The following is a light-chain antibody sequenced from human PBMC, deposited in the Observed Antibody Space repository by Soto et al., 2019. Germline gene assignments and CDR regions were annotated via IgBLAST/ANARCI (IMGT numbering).Light chain of an antibody. J-gene: IGLJ1*01. V-gene: IGLV2-14*01. CDR3: SSYTSISTYV. CDR2: DVS. CDR1: SRDVGGYTY. Sequence: QSALTQPASVSGSPGQSITISCTGSSRDVGGYTYVSWYQQHPGKAPKLMIYDVSNRPSGVSNRFSGSKSGNTASLAISGLQAVDAADYYCSSYTSISTYVFGTGTKVTVL.